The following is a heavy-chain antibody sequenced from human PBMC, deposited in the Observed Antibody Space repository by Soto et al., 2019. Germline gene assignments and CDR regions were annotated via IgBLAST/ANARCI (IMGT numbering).Heavy chain of an antibody. CDR2: MNPDTGNT. Sequence: QVQLVQSGAEVEKPGASVKVSCKASGYTFTTYDFNWVRQAPGHGLEWMGWMNPDTGNTGYAQKFQGRVTMTRDTSISTAFMALSGXXXXXXXXXYCARALGYSSTSRLDLWGXGTLVTVSS. CDR3: ARALGYSSTSRLDL. CDR1: GYTFTTYD. V-gene: IGHV1-8*01. J-gene: IGHJ4*01. D-gene: IGHD6-19*01.